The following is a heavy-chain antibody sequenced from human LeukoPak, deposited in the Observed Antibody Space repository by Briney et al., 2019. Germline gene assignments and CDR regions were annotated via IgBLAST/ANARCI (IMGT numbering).Heavy chain of an antibody. Sequence: GGSLRLSCAASGFTFDDYAMHWVRQAPGKGLEWVSGISWNGGSTGYADSVKGRFTIPRDNAKNSLYLQMNSLRAEDTALYYSARVNTFKYKDSSGYYYFDYGSQGTLVTVSS. J-gene: IGHJ4*02. V-gene: IGHV3-20*04. CDR1: GFTFDDYA. CDR2: ISWNGGST. D-gene: IGHD3-22*01. CDR3: ARVNTFKYKDSSGYYYFDY.